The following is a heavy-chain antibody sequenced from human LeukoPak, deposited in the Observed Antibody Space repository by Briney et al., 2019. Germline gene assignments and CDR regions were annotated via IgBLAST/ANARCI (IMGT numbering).Heavy chain of an antibody. Sequence: SETLSLTCTVSGGSISSSSYYWGWIRQPPGKGLEWIGSIYYNGSTYYNPSLKSRVTISVDTSKNQFSLKLSSVTAADTAVYYCARDPYFSGTTNLGDAFDIWGQGTRVTVSS. D-gene: IGHD3-10*01. V-gene: IGHV4-39*07. J-gene: IGHJ3*02. CDR1: GGSISSSSYY. CDR3: ARDPYFSGTTNLGDAFDI. CDR2: IYYNGST.